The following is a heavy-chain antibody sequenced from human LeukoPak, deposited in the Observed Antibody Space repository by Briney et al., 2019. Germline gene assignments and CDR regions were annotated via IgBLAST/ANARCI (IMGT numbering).Heavy chain of an antibody. D-gene: IGHD2-21*01. CDR2: ISAYNGNT. CDR1: GYTFTSYG. Sequence: ASVKVSCKASGYTFTSYGSSWVRQAPGQGLEWMGWISAYNGNTNYAQKLQGRVTMTTDTSTSTAYMELRSLRSDDTAVYYCARDNLAVVVIAVDAFDIWGQGTMVTVSS. CDR3: ARDNLAVVVIAVDAFDI. J-gene: IGHJ3*02. V-gene: IGHV1-18*01.